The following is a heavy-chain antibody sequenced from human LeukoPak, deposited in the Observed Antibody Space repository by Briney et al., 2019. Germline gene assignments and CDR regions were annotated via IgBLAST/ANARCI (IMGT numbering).Heavy chain of an antibody. V-gene: IGHV3-23*01. CDR2: ISGSGGST. CDR1: GFTFSSYA. J-gene: IGHJ4*02. D-gene: IGHD2-8*01. CDR3: AKDTMGPRSVPFDY. Sequence: GGSLRLSCSASGFTFSSYAMSWVRQAPGKGLEWVSAISGSGGSTYYADSVKGRFTISRDNSKNTLYLQMNSLRAEDTAVYYCAKDTMGPRSVPFDYWGQGTLVTVSS.